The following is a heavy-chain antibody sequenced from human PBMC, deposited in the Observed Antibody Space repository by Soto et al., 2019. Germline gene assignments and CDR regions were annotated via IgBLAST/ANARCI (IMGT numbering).Heavy chain of an antibody. V-gene: IGHV3-21*01. J-gene: IGHJ6*02. CDR3: ARDGTLLWFGELSYYYYGMDV. Sequence: GGSLRLSCAASGFTFSSYSMNWVRQAPGKGLEWVSSISSSSSYIYYADSVKGRFTISRDNAKNSLYLQMNSLRAEDTAVYYCARDGTLLWFGELSYYYYGMDVWGQGTTVTVPS. CDR1: GFTFSSYS. D-gene: IGHD3-10*01. CDR2: ISSSSSYI.